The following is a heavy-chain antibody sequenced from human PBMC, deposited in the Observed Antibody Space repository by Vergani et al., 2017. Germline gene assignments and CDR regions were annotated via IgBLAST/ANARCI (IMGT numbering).Heavy chain of an antibody. V-gene: IGHV3-7*03. D-gene: IGHD6-13*01. J-gene: IGHJ6*02. CDR1: GFTFSSYW. Sequence: EVQLVESGGGLVQPGGSLRLSCAASGFTFSSYWMSWVRQAPGKGLEWVANIKKDGSEKYYVDSVKGLFTISRDNAKNSLYLQMNSLRAEDTAVYYCARDSSSWTFYYYGMDVWGQGTTVTVSS. CDR2: IKKDGSEK. CDR3: ARDSSSWTFYYYGMDV.